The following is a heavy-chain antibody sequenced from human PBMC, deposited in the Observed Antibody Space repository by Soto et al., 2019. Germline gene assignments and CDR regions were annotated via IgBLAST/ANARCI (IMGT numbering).Heavy chain of an antibody. Sequence: QVQLVQSGAEVKKPGSSVKVSCKASGGTFSSYTISWVRQVPGQGLEWMGRIIPILGIANYAQKFQGRVTITADKSTSTAYMELSSLRSEDTAVYYCASDGYYYYYGMDVWGQGTTVTVSS. J-gene: IGHJ6*02. CDR2: IIPILGIA. V-gene: IGHV1-69*02. CDR1: GGTFSSYT. CDR3: ASDGYYYYYGMDV.